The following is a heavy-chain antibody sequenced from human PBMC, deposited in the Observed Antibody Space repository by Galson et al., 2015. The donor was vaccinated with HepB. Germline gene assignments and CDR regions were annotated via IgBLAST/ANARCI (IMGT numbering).Heavy chain of an antibody. D-gene: IGHD3-10*01. CDR1: GFIFSSFG. CDR3: AKDREITLVREVLMDH. CDR2: ISFDGSYT. J-gene: IGHJ4*02. Sequence: SLRLSCAASGFIFSSFGMHWVRQAPGKGLEWVTFISFDGSYTGYSSSVRGRFTVSRDNSMNTLYLQMNTLRPDDTAVYYCAKDREITLVREVLMDHWGQGTLVTVSS. V-gene: IGHV3-30*18.